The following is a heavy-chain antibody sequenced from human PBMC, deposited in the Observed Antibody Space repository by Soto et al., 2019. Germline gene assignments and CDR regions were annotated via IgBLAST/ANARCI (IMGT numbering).Heavy chain of an antibody. Sequence: HPGGSLRLSCAASGFTFSSYAMSWVRQAPGKGLEWVSAISGSGGSTYYADSVKGRFTISRDNSKNTLYLQMNSLRAEDTAVYYCAKHPKYYDSRQYWGQGTLVTVSS. V-gene: IGHV3-23*01. CDR1: GFTFSSYA. CDR2: ISGSGGST. CDR3: AKHPKYYDSRQY. J-gene: IGHJ4*02. D-gene: IGHD3-22*01.